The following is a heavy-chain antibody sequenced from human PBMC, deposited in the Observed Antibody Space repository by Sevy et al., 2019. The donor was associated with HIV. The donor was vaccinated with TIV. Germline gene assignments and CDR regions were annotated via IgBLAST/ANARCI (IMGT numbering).Heavy chain of an antibody. D-gene: IGHD2-15*01. CDR2: IFYRGTT. J-gene: IGHJ5*02. CDR3: ARLECSGEDNCYNH. Sequence: SETLSLTCNVSGASIRSYSWTWIRQPPGKGLEWIGNIFYRGTTDYIPSLKSRATISVDTSQNQVSLWVNSVTASDTAVYFCARLECSGEDNCYNHWGQGTPVTVSS. V-gene: IGHV4-59*01. CDR1: GASIRSYS.